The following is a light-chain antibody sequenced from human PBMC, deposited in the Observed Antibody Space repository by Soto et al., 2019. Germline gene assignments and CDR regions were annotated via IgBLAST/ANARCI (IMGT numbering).Light chain of an antibody. CDR2: GAS. Sequence: PGARANLSCRASQIISSTYLGWYQQKPGQAPRLLIYGASSRATGIPDRFSGSGSGTDFTLTISRLEPEDFAVYYCQHYGTSLYTFGQGTKLEIK. CDR1: QIISSTY. J-gene: IGKJ2*01. V-gene: IGKV3-20*01. CDR3: QHYGTSLYT.